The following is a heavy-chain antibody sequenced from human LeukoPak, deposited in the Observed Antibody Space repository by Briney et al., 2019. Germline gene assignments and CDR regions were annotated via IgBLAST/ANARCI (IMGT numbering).Heavy chain of an antibody. V-gene: IGHV4-34*01. J-gene: IGHJ4*02. D-gene: IGHD6-13*01. Sequence: SETLSLTCAVYGGSFSGYYWSWIRQPPKKGLEWIAEIIHSGSTNYNPSLKSRVTISLDTSKNQFSLNVIAVTAADTAVYYCARGRGIAEVGIRYWGQGTLVTVSS. CDR3: ARGRGIAEVGIRY. CDR2: IIHSGST. CDR1: GGSFSGYY.